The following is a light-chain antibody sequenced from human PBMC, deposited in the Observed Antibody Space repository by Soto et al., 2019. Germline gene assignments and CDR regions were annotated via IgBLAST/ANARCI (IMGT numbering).Light chain of an antibody. Sequence: QSALTQPASASGSPGQSITISCTGTSSDVGSDNLVSWYQHHPGKAPKLLIYEVNKRPSGVSNRFSGSKSGNTASLTISGLQAEDESDYFCCSYAGTITYVFGTGTKLTVL. J-gene: IGLJ1*01. CDR2: EVN. CDR3: CSYAGTITYV. CDR1: SSDVGSDNL. V-gene: IGLV2-23*02.